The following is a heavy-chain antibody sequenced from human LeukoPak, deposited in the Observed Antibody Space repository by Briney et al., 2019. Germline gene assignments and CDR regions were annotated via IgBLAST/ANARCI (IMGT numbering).Heavy chain of an antibody. CDR3: AIDHYQLLFHGMDV. D-gene: IGHD2-2*01. J-gene: IGHJ6*04. CDR2: IIPIFGTA. Sequence: GASVKVSCKASGGTFSSYAISWVRQAPGQGLEWMGGIIPIFGTANYAQKFQGRVTITADKSTSTAYMELSRLRSEDTAVYYCAIDHYQLLFHGMDVWGKGTTVTVSS. V-gene: IGHV1-69*06. CDR1: GGTFSSYA.